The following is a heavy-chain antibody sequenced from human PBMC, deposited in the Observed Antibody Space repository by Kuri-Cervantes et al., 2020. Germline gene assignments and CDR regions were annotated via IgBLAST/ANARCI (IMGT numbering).Heavy chain of an antibody. Sequence: ASVKVSCKASGYTFTGYYMHWVRQAPGQGLEWMGWINPNSGGTNYAQKFQGRVTVTRDTSIITAYMELSRLRSDDTAVYYCARGSPFWSGYYSAVELDYWGQGTLVTVSS. CDR2: INPNSGGT. CDR1: GYTFTGYY. D-gene: IGHD3-3*01. V-gene: IGHV1-2*02. CDR3: ARGSPFWSGYYSAVELDY. J-gene: IGHJ4*02.